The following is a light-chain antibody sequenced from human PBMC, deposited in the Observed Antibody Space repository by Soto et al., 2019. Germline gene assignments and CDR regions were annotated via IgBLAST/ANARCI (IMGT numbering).Light chain of an antibody. V-gene: IGLV2-14*01. CDR1: SSDVGGNKY. Sequence: QSALTHPASVSGSPGQSITISCTGTSSDVGGNKYVSWYQQYPGKVPKLLINKVTNRPSGVSYRFSGSKSGNTASLTISALLAEEEADYFCASSTSDSLYVFGTGTKLTVL. J-gene: IGLJ1*01. CDR3: ASSTSDSLYV. CDR2: KVT.